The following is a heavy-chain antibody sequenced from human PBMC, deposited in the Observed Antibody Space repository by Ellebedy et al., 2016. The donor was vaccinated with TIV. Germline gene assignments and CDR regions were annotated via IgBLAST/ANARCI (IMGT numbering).Heavy chain of an antibody. CDR3: ASGRIFGVVIIPPDY. V-gene: IGHV1-69*13. J-gene: IGHJ4*02. CDR1: GDSFINYA. CDR2: IIPIYGTS. D-gene: IGHD3-3*01. Sequence: ASVKVSCKASGDSFINYAMNWVRQAPGQGLEWMGAIIPIYGTSRYAQKFQGRVTITADESTSTAYIELSSLRSEDTAVYYCASGRIFGVVIIPPDYWGQGTLVTVSS.